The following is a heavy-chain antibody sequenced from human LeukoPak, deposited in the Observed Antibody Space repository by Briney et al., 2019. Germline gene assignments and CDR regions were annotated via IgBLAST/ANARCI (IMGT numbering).Heavy chain of an antibody. CDR1: YDSITPYY. V-gene: IGHV4-59*01. J-gene: IGHJ5*02. CDR2: IYYSGST. CDR3: ARNPPIHNWFDP. Sequence: PSETLSLTCSVSYDSITPYYWSWIRQPPGKGLEWVGYIYYSGSTNYNPSLKSRVTISVDTSKNQFSLKLSSVTAADTAVYYCARNPPIHNWFDPWGQGTLVTVSS.